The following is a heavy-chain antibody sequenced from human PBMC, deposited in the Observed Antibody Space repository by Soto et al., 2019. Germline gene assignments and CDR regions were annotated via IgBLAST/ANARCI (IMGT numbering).Heavy chain of an antibody. J-gene: IGHJ6*03. D-gene: IGHD2-2*02. CDR1: GGSISSYY. V-gene: IGHV4-59*08. CDR3: ARIVVVPAALPHYYYYMDV. CDR2: IYYSGST. Sequence: SETLSLTCTVSGGSISSYYWSWIRQPPGKGLEWIGYIYYSGSTNYNPSLKSRVTISVDTSKNQFSLKLSSVTAADTAVYYCARIVVVPAALPHYYYYMDVWGKGTTVTVSS.